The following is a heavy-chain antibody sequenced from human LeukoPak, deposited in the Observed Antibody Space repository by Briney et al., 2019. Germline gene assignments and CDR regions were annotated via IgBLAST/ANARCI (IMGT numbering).Heavy chain of an antibody. CDR2: INPNTGST. Sequence: GASVKVSCKASGYNFNGDFLQWVRQAPGQGLEWLGWINPNTGSTNYAQKFQGRVTLTRDTSITTAYMELSSLLSDDTAVYYCASSPGGPPRRSFYLWGQATLVTVSS. J-gene: IGHJ3*01. V-gene: IGHV1-2*02. D-gene: IGHD4-23*01. CDR1: GYNFNGDF. CDR3: ASSPGGPPRRSFYL.